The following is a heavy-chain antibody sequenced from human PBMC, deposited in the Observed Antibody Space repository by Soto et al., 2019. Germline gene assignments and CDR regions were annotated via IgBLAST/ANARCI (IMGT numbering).Heavy chain of an antibody. J-gene: IGHJ4*02. CDR3: ARDGGRHSGGIDY. CDR2: IIPIFGTA. D-gene: IGHD1-26*01. Sequence: QVQLVQSGAEVKKPGSSVKVSCKASGGTFSSYSINWVRQAPGQGLEWMGEIIPIFGTANYAQKFQGRVTITANESTSTAYMELSSLRSEDTAVYYCARDGGRHSGGIDYWGQGTLVTVSS. V-gene: IGHV1-69*01. CDR1: GGTFSSYS.